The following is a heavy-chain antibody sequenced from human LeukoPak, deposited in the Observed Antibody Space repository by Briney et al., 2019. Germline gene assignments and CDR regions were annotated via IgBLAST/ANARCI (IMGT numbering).Heavy chain of an antibody. CDR1: GFAFSNYN. Sequence: GGSLRLSCAVSGFAFSNYNMSWVRQAPGKGLEWVANIKEDGSEKYYVDSVKGRFTISRDNAKNSLYLQMNSLRAEDMAVYYCARVGNLYYYYYMDVWGKGTTVTVSS. V-gene: IGHV3-7*01. CDR3: ARVGNLYYYYYMDV. J-gene: IGHJ6*03. D-gene: IGHD1-14*01. CDR2: IKEDGSEK.